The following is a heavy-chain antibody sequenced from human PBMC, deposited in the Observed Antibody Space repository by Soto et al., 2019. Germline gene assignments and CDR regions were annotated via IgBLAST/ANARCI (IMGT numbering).Heavy chain of an antibody. CDR3: AREGIRRGITMVRGVIIFWFDP. CDR1: GGSFSGYY. Sequence: SETLSLTCAVYGGSFSGYYWSWIRQPPGKGLEWIGEINHSGSTNYNPSLKSRVTISVDTSKNQFSLKLSSVTAADTAVYYCAREGIRRGITMVRGVIIFWFDPWGQGTLVT. J-gene: IGHJ5*02. CDR2: INHSGST. D-gene: IGHD3-10*01. V-gene: IGHV4-34*01.